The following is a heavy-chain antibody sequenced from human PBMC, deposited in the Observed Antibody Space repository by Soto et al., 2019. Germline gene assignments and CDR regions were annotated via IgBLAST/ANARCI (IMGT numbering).Heavy chain of an antibody. V-gene: IGHV3-30*03. CDR3: AGALENPSFYYGLNV. J-gene: IGHJ6*02. Sequence: GGSLRLSCAASGFSFSRYGMEWVRLAPGKGLEWVAATTYDGGIKHYVDSVKGRFTISRDNSKNTLYLQMNSLRVEDTATYYCAGALENPSFYYGLNVWGQGTTVTVSS. CDR2: TTYDGGIK. D-gene: IGHD1-1*01. CDR1: GFSFSRYG.